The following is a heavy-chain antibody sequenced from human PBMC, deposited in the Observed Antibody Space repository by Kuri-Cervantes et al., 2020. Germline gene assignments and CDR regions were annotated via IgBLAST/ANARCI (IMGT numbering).Heavy chain of an antibody. Sequence: GGSLRLSCAASGFTFDDYGMHWVRQAPGKGLEWVSGISWNSGSIGYADSVKGRFTISRDNSKNTLYLQMNSLRAEDTAVYYCAKNYYGSGSLDFDYWGQGTLVTVSS. CDR3: AKNYYGSGSLDFDY. J-gene: IGHJ4*02. CDR1: GFTFDDYG. V-gene: IGHV3-9*01. D-gene: IGHD3-10*01. CDR2: ISWNSGSI.